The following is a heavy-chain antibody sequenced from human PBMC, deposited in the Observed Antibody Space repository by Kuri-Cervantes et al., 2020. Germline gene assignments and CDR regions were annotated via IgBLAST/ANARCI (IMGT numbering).Heavy chain of an antibody. CDR3: ARDYWGAYWGSYYSAYYYYGMDV. CDR1: GFTFSSYA. CDR2: ISYDGSNK. Sequence: GGSLRLSCAASGFTFSSYAMHWVRQAPGKGLEWVAVISYDGSNKYYADSVKGRFTISRDNSKNTLYLQMNSLRAEDTAVYYCARDYWGAYWGSYYSAYYYYGMDVWGQGTTVTVSS. V-gene: IGHV3-30-3*01. D-gene: IGHD1-26*01. J-gene: IGHJ6*02.